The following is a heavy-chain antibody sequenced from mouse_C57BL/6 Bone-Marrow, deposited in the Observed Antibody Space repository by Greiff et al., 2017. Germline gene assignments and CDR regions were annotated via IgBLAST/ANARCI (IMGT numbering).Heavy chain of an antibody. CDR1: GYSFTDYN. CDR3: ARGYYYDYAMNY. V-gene: IGHV1-39*01. CDR2: INPNYGTT. J-gene: IGHJ4*01. Sequence: VQLQQSGPELVKPGASVKISCKASGYSFTDYNMNWVKQSNGKSLEWIGVINPNYGTTSYNQKFKGKATLTVDQSSSTAYMQLNSLTSEDAAVNYNARGYYYDYAMNYWGQGTSVTVSS. D-gene: IGHD2-4*01.